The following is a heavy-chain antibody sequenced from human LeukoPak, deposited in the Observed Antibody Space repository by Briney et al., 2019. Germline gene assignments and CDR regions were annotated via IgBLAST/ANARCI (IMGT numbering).Heavy chain of an antibody. Sequence: ASVKVSCKASGYTFTSYDINWVRQATGQGLEWMGWMNPNSGNTGYAQKFQGRVTMTRNTSISTAYMELSSLRSEDTAVYYCARDGSGINNYYYGMDVWGQGTTVTVSS. CDR2: MNPNSGNT. CDR3: ARDGSGINNYYYGMDV. V-gene: IGHV1-8*01. CDR1: GYTFTSYD. D-gene: IGHD3-10*01. J-gene: IGHJ6*02.